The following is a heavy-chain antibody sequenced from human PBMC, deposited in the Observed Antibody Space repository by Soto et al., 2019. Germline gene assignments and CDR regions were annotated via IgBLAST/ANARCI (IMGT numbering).Heavy chain of an antibody. V-gene: IGHV3-23*01. CDR1: GFTFSTYA. CDR3: AKAEYSSSSDFDY. J-gene: IGHJ4*02. D-gene: IGHD6-6*01. CDR2: ISSSGGST. Sequence: GGSLRLSCAASGFTFSTYAMSWVRQAPGKGLEWVSAISSSGGSTYYADSVKGRFTISRDNSKNTLYLQMNSLRAEDTAVYYCAKAEYSSSSDFDYWGQGTLVTVSS.